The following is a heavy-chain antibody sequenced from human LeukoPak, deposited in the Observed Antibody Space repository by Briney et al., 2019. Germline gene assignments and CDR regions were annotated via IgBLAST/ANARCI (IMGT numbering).Heavy chain of an antibody. CDR2: IKSKTDGGTT. Sequence: GGSLRLSCAASGFTFSNAWMSWVRQAPGKGLEWVGRIKSKTDGGTTDYAAPAKGRFTISRDDSKNTLYLQMNSLKTEDTAVYYCTTEVVVVVAATNWFDPWGQGTLVTVSS. CDR3: TTEVVVVVAATNWFDP. J-gene: IGHJ5*02. D-gene: IGHD2-15*01. CDR1: GFTFSNAW. V-gene: IGHV3-15*01.